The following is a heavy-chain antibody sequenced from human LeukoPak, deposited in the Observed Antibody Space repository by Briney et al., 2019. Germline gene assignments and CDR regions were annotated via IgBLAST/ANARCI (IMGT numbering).Heavy chain of an antibody. CDR3: AGSPHILTGENFDY. Sequence: ASVKVSCKASGYTFTGYYMHWVRQAPGQGLEWMGWINPNSGGTNYAQKFQGRVTMTRDTSITTAYMEMSRLRSDDTALYYRAGSPHILTGENFDYWGQGTLVTVSS. CDR1: GYTFTGYY. V-gene: IGHV1-2*02. CDR2: INPNSGGT. D-gene: IGHD3-9*01. J-gene: IGHJ4*02.